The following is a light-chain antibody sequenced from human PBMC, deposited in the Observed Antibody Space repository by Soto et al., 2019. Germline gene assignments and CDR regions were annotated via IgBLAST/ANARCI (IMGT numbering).Light chain of an antibody. CDR3: QQYSTFSEYS. V-gene: IGKV1-5*03. CDR1: QNIKSW. Sequence: DIQMPQSPSALSASVGDRVTITCRASQNIKSWLAWYQQKPGKAPNLLIYKASILQIGVPSRFSGSGSGTEFSLTISSLQPDDCATYYCQQYSTFSEYSFGQGTKLEIK. CDR2: KAS. J-gene: IGKJ2*01.